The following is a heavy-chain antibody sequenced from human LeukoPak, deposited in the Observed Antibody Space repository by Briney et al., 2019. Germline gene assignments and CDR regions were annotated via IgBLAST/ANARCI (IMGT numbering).Heavy chain of an antibody. CDR3: ARFISIAARPQVDWFDP. D-gene: IGHD6-6*01. J-gene: IGHJ5*02. Sequence: SETLSLTCAVYGGSFSGYYWSWIRQPPGKGLEWIGEINHSGSTNYNPSLKSRVTISVDTSKNQFSLKLSSVTAADTAVYYCARFISIAARPQVDWFDPWGQGTLVTVSS. CDR2: INHSGST. V-gene: IGHV4-34*01. CDR1: GGSFSGYY.